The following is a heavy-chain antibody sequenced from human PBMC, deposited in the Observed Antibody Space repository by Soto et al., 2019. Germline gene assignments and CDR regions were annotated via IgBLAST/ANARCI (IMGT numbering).Heavy chain of an antibody. J-gene: IGHJ4*02. CDR3: ARSDFWSGYYIIDY. V-gene: IGHV4-59*01. Sequence: SETLSLTCTVSGGSISSYYWSWIRQPPGKGLEWIGYIYYSGSTNYNPSLKSRVTISVDTSKNQFSLKLSSVTAADTAVYYCARSDFWSGYYIIDYWGQGTLVTVSS. CDR2: IYYSGST. CDR1: GGSISSYY. D-gene: IGHD3-3*01.